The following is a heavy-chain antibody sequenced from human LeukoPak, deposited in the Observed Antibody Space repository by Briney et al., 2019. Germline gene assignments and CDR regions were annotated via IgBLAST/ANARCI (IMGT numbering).Heavy chain of an antibody. J-gene: IGHJ5*01. CDR1: GGSFSGYY. Sequence: SETLSLTCGVHGGSFSGYYCNWIRQFPGKGLEWIGHINHNGKTNYNPSLKSRVTISVDTSKNQFSLTLTSVTAADTAVYFCARGWGGFDSWGQGTLVTVSS. V-gene: IGHV4-34*01. CDR3: ARGWGGFDS. CDR2: INHNGKT. D-gene: IGHD3-16*01.